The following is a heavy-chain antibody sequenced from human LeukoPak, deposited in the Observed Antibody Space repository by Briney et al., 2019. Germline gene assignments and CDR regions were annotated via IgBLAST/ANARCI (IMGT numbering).Heavy chain of an antibody. J-gene: IGHJ6*02. V-gene: IGHV4-59*01. D-gene: IGHD3-10*01. Sequence: PSETLSLTCTVPGGSISSYYWSWIRQPPGKGLEWIGYIYDSGSTNYNPSLKSRVTISVDTSKNQFSPKLSSVTAADAAVYYCARSGPYYYFYGMDVWGQGTTVTVSS. CDR1: GGSISSYY. CDR3: ARSGPYYYFYGMDV. CDR2: IYDSGST.